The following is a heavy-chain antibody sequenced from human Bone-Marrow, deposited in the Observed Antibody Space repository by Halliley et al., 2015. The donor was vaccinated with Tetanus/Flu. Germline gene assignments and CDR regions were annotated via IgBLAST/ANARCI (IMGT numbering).Heavy chain of an antibody. CDR2: FYYSGCT. V-gene: IGHV4-59*01. J-gene: IGHJ4*02. Sequence: EWIGFFYYSGCTKYNPPLKSRVTISLEASRNQFSLRLSSVTAADPAVYYGARASASANFDYWGQGTLVTVSS. D-gene: IGHD2-15*01. CDR3: ARASASANFDY.